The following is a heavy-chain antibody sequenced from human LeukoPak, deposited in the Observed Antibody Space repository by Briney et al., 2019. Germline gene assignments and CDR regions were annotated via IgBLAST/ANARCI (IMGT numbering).Heavy chain of an antibody. CDR3: AKPATNDYGGKRGDRYYYYYMDV. CDR1: GFTFSSYA. J-gene: IGHJ6*03. Sequence: PGGSLRLSCAASGFTFSSYAMSWVRQAPGKGLEWVSAISGSGGSTYYADSVKGRFTISRDNSKNTLYLQMNSLRAEDTAVYYCAKPATNDYGGKRGDRYYYYYMDVWGKGTTVTVSS. CDR2: ISGSGGST. V-gene: IGHV3-23*01. D-gene: IGHD4-23*01.